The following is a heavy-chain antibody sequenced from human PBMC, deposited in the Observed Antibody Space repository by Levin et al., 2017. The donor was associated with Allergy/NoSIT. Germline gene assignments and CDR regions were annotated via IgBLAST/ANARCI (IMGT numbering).Heavy chain of an antibody. CDR1: GFSLSTSGVA. V-gene: IGHV2-5*02. J-gene: IGHJ5*02. D-gene: IGHD6-19*01. Sequence: SGPTLVKPTPTLTLTCTFSGFSLSTSGVAVGCIRQPPGKALEWLALIYWDDDKRYSPSLKSRLTITKDTSKNQVVLTMTNMDPVDTATYYCSHARSGWVNGWFDPWGQGTLVTVSA. CDR2: IYWDDDK. CDR3: SHARSGWVNGWFDP.